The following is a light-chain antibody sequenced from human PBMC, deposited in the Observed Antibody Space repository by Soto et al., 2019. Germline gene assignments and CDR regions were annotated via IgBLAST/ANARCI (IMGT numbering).Light chain of an antibody. V-gene: IGKV3-20*01. CDR3: QQYGSSGT. Sequence: DTVLTPSRGTLSLSPVDTVTLYCRASQSVSSVYLAWYQQKPGQAPRLLIYGASTRATGIPDRFGGSGSGTDFTLTISRLEPEDFAVYYCQQYGSSGTFGQGTKVDIK. CDR2: GAS. J-gene: IGKJ1*01. CDR1: QSVSSVY.